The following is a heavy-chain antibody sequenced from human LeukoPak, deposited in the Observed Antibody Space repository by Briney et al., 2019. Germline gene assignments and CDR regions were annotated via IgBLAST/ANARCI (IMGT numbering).Heavy chain of an antibody. V-gene: IGHV4-39*01. CDR2: IYYSGDT. CDR1: GGSISSSSAY. D-gene: IGHD4-17*01. J-gene: IGHJ4*02. CDR3: ARLEYGDYGAFDY. Sequence: SETLSLTCTVSGGSISSSSAYWGWIRQSPGKGLEWIGSIYYSGDTYYNASLKSRVTISVDTSEKQFSLKLSSVTAADAAVYYCARLEYGDYGAFDYWGQGTLVTVSS.